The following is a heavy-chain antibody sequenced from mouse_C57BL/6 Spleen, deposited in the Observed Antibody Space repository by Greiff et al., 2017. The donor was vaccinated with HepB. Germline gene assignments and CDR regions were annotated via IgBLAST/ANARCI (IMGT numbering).Heavy chain of an antibody. CDR2: IHPNSGST. J-gene: IGHJ2*01. D-gene: IGHD4-1*01. CDR1: GYTFTSYW. CDR3: ARANWQYYFDY. Sequence: VQLQQSGAELVKPGASVKLSCKASGYTFTSYWMHWVKQRPGQGLEWIGMIHPNSGSTNYNEKFKSKATLTVDKSSSTAYMQLSSLTSEDSAVYYCARANWQYYFDYWGQGTTLTVSS. V-gene: IGHV1-64*01.